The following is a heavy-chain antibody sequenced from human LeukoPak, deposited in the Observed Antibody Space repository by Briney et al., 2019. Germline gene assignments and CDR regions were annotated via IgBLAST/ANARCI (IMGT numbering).Heavy chain of an antibody. CDR2: IYYSGST. D-gene: IGHD4-17*01. J-gene: IGHJ3*02. V-gene: IGHV4-59*08. CDR3: ANYGDYDAFDI. CDR1: GGSISSYY. Sequence: PSETLSLTCTVSGGSISSYYWSWIRQPPGKGLEWIGYIYYSGSTNYSPSLKSRVTISVDTSKNQFSLKLSSVTAADTAVYYCANYGDYDAFDIWGQGTMVTVSS.